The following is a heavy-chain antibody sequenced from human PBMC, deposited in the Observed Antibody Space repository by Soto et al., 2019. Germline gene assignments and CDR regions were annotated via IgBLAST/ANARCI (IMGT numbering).Heavy chain of an antibody. D-gene: IGHD3-10*01. CDR2: IWYDGSNK. Sequence: QVQLVESGGGVVQPGRSLRLSCAASGFTFSSYGMHWVRQAPGKGLEWVAVIWYDGSNKYYADSVKGRFTISRDNSKNTLYLQMNSLRAEDTAVYYCPRDVLLWFGELLPGYYYYGMDVWGQGTTVTVSS. CDR1: GFTFSSYG. CDR3: PRDVLLWFGELLPGYYYYGMDV. J-gene: IGHJ6*02. V-gene: IGHV3-33*01.